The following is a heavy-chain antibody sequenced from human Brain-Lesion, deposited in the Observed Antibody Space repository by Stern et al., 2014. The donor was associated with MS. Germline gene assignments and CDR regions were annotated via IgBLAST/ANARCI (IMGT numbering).Heavy chain of an antibody. V-gene: IGHV4-31*03. CDR3: ARVGVYVQTGWFDP. CDR1: GGSISSGGYY. D-gene: IGHD2-8*01. CDR2: IHYSGST. J-gene: IGHJ5*02. Sequence: QLQLQESGPGLVKPSQTLSLTCTVSGGSISSGGYYWSWIRQPPGKGLEWIGHIHYSGSTYYNSALKSRVTISRDTSKNQFSLNLNSVTAADTAVYYCARVGVYVQTGWFDPWGQGALVTVSS.